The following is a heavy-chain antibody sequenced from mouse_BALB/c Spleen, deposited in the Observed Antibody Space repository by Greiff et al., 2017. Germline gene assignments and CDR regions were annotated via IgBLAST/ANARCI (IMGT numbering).Heavy chain of an antibody. CDR3: ASSGDYDEEAY. J-gene: IGHJ3*01. CDR2: ISYIGST. D-gene: IGHD2-4*01. CDR1: GYSIPSDYA. V-gene: IGHV3-2*02. Sequence: EVKLMESGPGLVKPSQSLSLTCTVTGYSIPSDYAWNWIRQFPGNKLEWMGYISYIGSTSYNPSLKSRISITRDTSKNQFFLQLNSVTTEDTATYYCASSGDYDEEAYWGQGTLVTVSA.